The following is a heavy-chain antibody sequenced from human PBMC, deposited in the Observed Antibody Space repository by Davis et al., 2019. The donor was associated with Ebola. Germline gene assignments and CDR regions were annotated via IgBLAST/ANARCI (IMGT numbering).Heavy chain of an antibody. CDR1: GYTFTDYA. CDR2: INADNGDR. CDR3: ARDQLRGLVLFYYFDY. V-gene: IGHV1-3*01. Sequence: ASVKVSCKASGYTFTDYAIHWVRQAPGQRLEWMGWINADNGDRFYSQRFRDRLTISRDTSASTVYMELTGLRSEDTAVYYCARDQLRGLVLFYYFDYWGQGTLVTVSS. J-gene: IGHJ4*02. D-gene: IGHD3-10*01.